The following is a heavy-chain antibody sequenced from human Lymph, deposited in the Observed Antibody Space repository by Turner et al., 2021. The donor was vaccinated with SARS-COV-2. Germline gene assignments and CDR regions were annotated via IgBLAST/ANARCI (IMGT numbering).Heavy chain of an antibody. CDR3: VKGARYTMALPDDCYCMDV. D-gene: IGHD1-20*01. CDR1: RFHFSSFG. V-gene: IGHV3-30*02. Sequence: QVKLVESGGGVGKAGATPAPTRSAARFHFSSFGMNWVRQAPGKGLEWVTFMRYDGTNKYYADAVRDRFTISRDNSKNTLYLQMNSLRVEDTAVYYCVKGARYTMALPDDCYCMDVWGQGTTGTVS. CDR2: MRYDGTNK. J-gene: IGHJ6*02.